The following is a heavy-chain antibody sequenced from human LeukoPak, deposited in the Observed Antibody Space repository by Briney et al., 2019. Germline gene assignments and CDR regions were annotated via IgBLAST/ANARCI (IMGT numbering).Heavy chain of an antibody. CDR3: ARSYYDYVWGSYRGNFDY. V-gene: IGHV4-59*01. J-gene: IGHJ4*02. D-gene: IGHD3-16*02. Sequence: SETLSLTCTVSGGSISSYSWSWIRQPPGKGLEWIGYIYYGGSTNYNPSLKSRVTISVDTSKNQFSLKLSSVTAADTAVYYCARSYYDYVWGSYRGNFDYWGQGTLVTVSS. CDR2: IYYGGST. CDR1: GGSISSYS.